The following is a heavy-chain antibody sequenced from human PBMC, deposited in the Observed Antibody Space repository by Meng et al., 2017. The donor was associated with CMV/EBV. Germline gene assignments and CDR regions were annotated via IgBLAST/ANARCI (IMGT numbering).Heavy chain of an antibody. J-gene: IGHJ5*02. CDR3: AREGQSGVPAAIYGFWFDP. CDR1: VGTFSSYA. Sequence: SSVTVSCQASVGTFSSYAISWVRQAPGQGLEWMGGIIPIFGTANYAQKFQGRVTITTDESTSTAYMELSSLRSEDTAVYYCAREGQSGVPAAIYGFWFDPWGQGTLVTVSS. V-gene: IGHV1-69*05. CDR2: IIPIFGTA. D-gene: IGHD2-2*02.